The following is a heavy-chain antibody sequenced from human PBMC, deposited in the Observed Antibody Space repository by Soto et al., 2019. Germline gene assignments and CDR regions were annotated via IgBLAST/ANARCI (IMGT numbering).Heavy chain of an antibody. V-gene: IGHV1-18*01. J-gene: IGHJ4*02. Sequence: QVHLVQSGAEVKKPGASVKVSCKASGYTFTSYGINWVRLASGQGLEWIGCISAHNGNTAYAQKLHGRVIVTRDTVTSTGYMDLRSLRSHDTAVYCCARGRYWNSWGQGGLVTFYS. CDR3: ARGRYWNS. CDR1: GYTFTSYG. CDR2: ISAHNGNT. D-gene: IGHD1-26*01.